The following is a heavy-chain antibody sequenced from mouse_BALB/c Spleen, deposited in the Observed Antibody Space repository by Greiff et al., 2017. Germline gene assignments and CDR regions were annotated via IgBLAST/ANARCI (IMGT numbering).Heavy chain of an antibody. J-gene: IGHJ4*01. Sequence: QVQLKQSGPGLVQPSQSLSITCTVSGFSLTSYGVHWVRQSPGKGLEWLGVIWSGGSTDYNAAFISRLSISKDNSKSQVFFKMNSLQANDTAIYYCARNPVRRGGYYAMDYWGQGTSVTVSS. CDR3: ARNPVRRGGYYAMDY. CDR2: IWSGGST. V-gene: IGHV2-2*02. D-gene: IGHD2-14*01. CDR1: GFSLTSYG.